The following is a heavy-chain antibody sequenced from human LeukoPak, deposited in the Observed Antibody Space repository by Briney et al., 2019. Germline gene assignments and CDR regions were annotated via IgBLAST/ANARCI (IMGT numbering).Heavy chain of an antibody. J-gene: IGHJ4*02. CDR3: ARDFSAGWFFDL. V-gene: IGHV1-2*02. CDR1: GYRFIAYY. Sequence: GASVTVSCEASGYRFIAYYMHWVRQAPGQGLAWMGWINPKNGGTTYAQQFQGRVSMTRDTSTGTVYMELSSLRSDDTAVYYCARDFSAGWFFDLWGQGALVIV. D-gene: IGHD3-10*01. CDR2: INPKNGGT.